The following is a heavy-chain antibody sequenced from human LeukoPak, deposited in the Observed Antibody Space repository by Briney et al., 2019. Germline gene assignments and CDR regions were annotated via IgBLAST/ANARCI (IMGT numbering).Heavy chain of an antibody. J-gene: IGHJ6*02. CDR1: GGSISSGGYY. D-gene: IGHD4-17*01. CDR2: IYYSGST. Sequence: PSQTLSLTCTVSGGSISSGGYYWSWIRQHPGKGLEWIVYIYYSGSTYYNPSLKSRVTISVDTSKDQFSLKLSSVTAADTAVYYCARDYPVSVTGYGMDVWGQGTTVTVS. CDR3: ARDYPVSVTGYGMDV. V-gene: IGHV4-31*03.